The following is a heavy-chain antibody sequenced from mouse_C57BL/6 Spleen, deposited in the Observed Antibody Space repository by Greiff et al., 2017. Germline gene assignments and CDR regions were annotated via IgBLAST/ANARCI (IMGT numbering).Heavy chain of an antibody. CDR3: TREGLRGVYAMDY. Sequence: QVQLKQSGAELVRPGASVTLSCKASGYTFTAYEMHWVKQTPVHGLEWIGAIDPETGGTAYNPKFKCKAILPAAKSSCTAYMELRSLTSEDYAAYYCTREGLRGVYAMDYGGQGTSVTVSA. J-gene: IGHJ4*01. V-gene: IGHV1-15*01. CDR1: GYTFTAYE. CDR2: IDPETGGT. D-gene: IGHD2-4*01.